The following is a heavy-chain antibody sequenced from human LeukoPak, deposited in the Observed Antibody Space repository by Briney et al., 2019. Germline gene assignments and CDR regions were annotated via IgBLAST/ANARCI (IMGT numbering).Heavy chain of an antibody. CDR3: ARDTDYYGSGSYGGKDY. V-gene: IGHV1-2*02. D-gene: IGHD3-10*01. Sequence: ASVKVSCKASGYTFTGYYMRWVRQAPGQGLEWMGWINPNSGGTNYAQKFQGRVTMTRDTSISTAYMELSRLRSDDTAVYYCARDTDYYGSGSYGGKDYWGQGTLVTVSS. CDR1: GYTFTGYY. J-gene: IGHJ4*02. CDR2: INPNSGGT.